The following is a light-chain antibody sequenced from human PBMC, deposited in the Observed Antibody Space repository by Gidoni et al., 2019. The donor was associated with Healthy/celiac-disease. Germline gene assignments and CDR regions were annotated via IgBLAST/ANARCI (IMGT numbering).Light chain of an antibody. J-gene: IGKJ2*01. CDR2: DAS. CDR3: QQYDNLPPYT. V-gene: IGKV1-33*01. Sequence: DIQMTPSPSSLSASVGDRVTITCQASQDISNYVNWYQQKPGKAPKLLIYDASNLETGVPSRFSGSGSGTDFTFTISSLQPEDIATYYCQQYDNLPPYTFGQGTKLEIK. CDR1: QDISNY.